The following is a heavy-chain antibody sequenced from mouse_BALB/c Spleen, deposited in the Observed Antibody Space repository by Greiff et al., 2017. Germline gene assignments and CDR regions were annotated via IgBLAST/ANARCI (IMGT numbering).Heavy chain of an antibody. CDR2: INSNGGST. CDR3: ARGGYRYDEDYYAMDY. Sequence: EVQGVESGGGLVQPGGSLKLSCAASGFTFSSYGMSWVRQTPDKRLELVATINSNGGSTYYPDSVKGRFTISRDNAKNTLYLQMSSLKSEDTAMYYCARGGYRYDEDYYAMDYWGQGTSVTVSS. V-gene: IGHV5-6-3*01. J-gene: IGHJ4*01. CDR1: GFTFSSYG. D-gene: IGHD2-14*01.